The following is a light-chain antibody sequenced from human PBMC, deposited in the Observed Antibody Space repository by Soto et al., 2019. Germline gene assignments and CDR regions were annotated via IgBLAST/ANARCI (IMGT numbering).Light chain of an antibody. CDR1: EDISTW. J-gene: IGKJ5*01. CDR3: QHADSFPLIP. CDR2: AAS. V-gene: IGKV1-12*01. Sequence: DIQMTQSPSSVSASVGDRVTITCRSSEDISTWLAWYQQKPGKAPKLLIYAASSLQSGVPSRFSGSGSGTDFTLTISSLQPEDFATYYCQHADSFPLIPFGQGTRLE.